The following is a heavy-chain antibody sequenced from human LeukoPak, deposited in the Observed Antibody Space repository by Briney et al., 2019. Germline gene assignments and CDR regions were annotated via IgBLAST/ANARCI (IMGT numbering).Heavy chain of an antibody. CDR1: GFSFSDSY. CDR2: ISGSSSDI. CDR3: AKDVIGTYYDILTGNFDY. V-gene: IGHV3-11*01. Sequence: PGGSLRLSCVVSGFSFSDSYMTWIRQTPGKGLEWLAYISGSSSDIYYADSVKGRFTISRDNAKNSLFLQMNGLRPEDTALYYCAKDVIGTYYDILTGNFDYWGQGTLVTVSS. D-gene: IGHD3-9*01. J-gene: IGHJ4*02.